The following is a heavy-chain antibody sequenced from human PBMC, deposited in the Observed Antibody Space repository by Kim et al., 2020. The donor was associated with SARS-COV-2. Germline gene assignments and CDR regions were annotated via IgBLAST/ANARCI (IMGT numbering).Heavy chain of an antibody. V-gene: IGHV4-59*01. CDR1: GGSISSYY. CDR3: ARATVTTSAAGFDP. CDR2: IYYSGST. Sequence: SETLSLTCTVSGGSISSYYWSWIRQPPGKGLEWIGYIYYSGSTNYNPSLKSRVTISVDTSKNQFSLKLSSVTAADTAVYYCARATVTTSAAGFDPWGQGTLVTVSS. J-gene: IGHJ5*02. D-gene: IGHD4-17*01.